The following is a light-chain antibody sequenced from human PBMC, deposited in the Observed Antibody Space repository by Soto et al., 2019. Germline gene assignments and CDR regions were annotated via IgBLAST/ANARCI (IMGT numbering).Light chain of an antibody. CDR1: QSISSW. Sequence: DIHMTQSPSTLSAHVGDSVTITPRASQSISSWLAWYQQKPGKAPKLLIYKASTLKSGVPSRFSGSESGTDFTLTINSLQPEDFATYYCQQSYSTPWTFGQGTKVDI. CDR2: KAS. J-gene: IGKJ1*01. V-gene: IGKV1-5*03. CDR3: QQSYSTPWT.